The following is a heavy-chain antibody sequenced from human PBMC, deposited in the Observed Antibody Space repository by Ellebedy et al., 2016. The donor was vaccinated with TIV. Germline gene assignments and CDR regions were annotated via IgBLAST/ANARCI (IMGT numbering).Heavy chain of an antibody. V-gene: IGHV3-30*18. Sequence: GESLKISCAASGFTFSTYSMNWVRQAPGKGLEWVAVISYDGSNKYYADSVKGRFTISRDNSKNTLYLQMNSLRAEDTAVYYCAKVGGRYSSSWFPGLFDYWGQGTLVTVSS. CDR3: AKVGGRYSSSWFPGLFDY. J-gene: IGHJ4*02. D-gene: IGHD6-13*01. CDR2: ISYDGSNK. CDR1: GFTFSTYS.